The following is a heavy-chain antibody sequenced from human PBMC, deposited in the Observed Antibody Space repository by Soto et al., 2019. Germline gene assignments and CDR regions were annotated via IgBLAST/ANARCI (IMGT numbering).Heavy chain of an antibody. D-gene: IGHD3-22*01. V-gene: IGHV2-5*02. CDR1: GFSVTTSGVG. Sequence: QMTLKESGPPLVKPTQTLTLTCTLSGFSVTTSGVGVGWIRQPPGKALEWLALIYWDDNKRYSPSLKSRLTITKDTSKNHVVLTMTNMDPVDTATYYCARRPLTFHCDTSAYLNWFDPWGQGVLVTVSS. CDR3: ARRPLTFHCDTSAYLNWFDP. CDR2: IYWDDNK. J-gene: IGHJ5*02.